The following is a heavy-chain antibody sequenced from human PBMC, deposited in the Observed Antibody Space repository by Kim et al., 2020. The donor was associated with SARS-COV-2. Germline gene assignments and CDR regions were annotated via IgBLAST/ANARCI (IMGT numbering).Heavy chain of an antibody. J-gene: IGHJ5*02. CDR1: GYTFTDYA. V-gene: IGHV1-3*04. CDR2: INTGTNDK. Sequence: ASVKVSCKGSGYTFTDYAIHWVRQAPGQSLEWMGWINTGTNDKRYSQKFQGIVTITRDTSASTVYMEVSSLTPEDTAVFYCARHEGATDLTPWGQGTLVTVSS. D-gene: IGHD1-26*01. CDR3: ARHEGATDLTP.